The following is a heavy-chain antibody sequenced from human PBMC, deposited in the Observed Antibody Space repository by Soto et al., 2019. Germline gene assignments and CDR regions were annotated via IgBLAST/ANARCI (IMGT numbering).Heavy chain of an antibody. V-gene: IGHV1-18*01. D-gene: IGHD5-18*01. CDR1: GYTFTSCG. Sequence: ASVEVSCEASGYTFTSCGSSWVRQAPGQGLEWMGWISAYNGNTNYAQKLQSRVTMTTDTSTSTAYMELRSLRSDDTAVYYCARDSLGGVDTAMVGDYWGQGALVTVSS. J-gene: IGHJ4*02. CDR2: ISAYNGNT. CDR3: ARDSLGGVDTAMVGDY.